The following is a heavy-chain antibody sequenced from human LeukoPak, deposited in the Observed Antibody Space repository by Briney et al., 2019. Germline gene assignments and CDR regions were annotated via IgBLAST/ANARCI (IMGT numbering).Heavy chain of an antibody. CDR2: VYFTGSP. Sequence: SETLSLTCTVSGDSMSSNYYYWGWIRQPPGKGLEWIGTVYFTGSPYYNPSLKSRVTISVDTSETQFSLTLSSVTAADTAVYYCAGPNFYYMDVWGKGTTVTVSS. J-gene: IGHJ6*03. CDR1: GDSMSSNYYY. V-gene: IGHV4-39*01. CDR3: AGPNFYYMDV.